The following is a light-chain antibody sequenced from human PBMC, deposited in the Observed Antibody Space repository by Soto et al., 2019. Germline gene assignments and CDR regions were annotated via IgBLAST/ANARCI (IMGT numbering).Light chain of an antibody. CDR1: NNDVGNYIS. V-gene: IGLV2-11*01. CDR2: DVG. J-gene: IGLJ1*01. CDR3: CSYAGFFTHYV. Sequence: QSVLTQPRSGSGSPGQSGTISCTGTNNDVGNYISVSWYQQHPDKAPKLLIYDVGRRPSGVPDRFSGSKSGNTASLTISGLQAEDEADYYCCSYAGFFTHYVFGTGTKVTVL.